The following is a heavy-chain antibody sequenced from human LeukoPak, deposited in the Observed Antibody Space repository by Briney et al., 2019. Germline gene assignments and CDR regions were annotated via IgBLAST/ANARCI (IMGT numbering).Heavy chain of an antibody. CDR3: ARANTAKVYNDY. CDR2: IYYSGST. V-gene: IGHV4-31*03. D-gene: IGHD5-18*01. CDR1: GGSISSGGYY. J-gene: IGHJ4*02. Sequence: SETLSLTCTVSGGSISSGGYYWSRIRQHPGKGLEWIGYIYYSGSTYYNPSLKSRVTISVDTSKNQFSLKLSSVTAADTAVYYCARANTAKVYNDYWGQGTLVTVSS.